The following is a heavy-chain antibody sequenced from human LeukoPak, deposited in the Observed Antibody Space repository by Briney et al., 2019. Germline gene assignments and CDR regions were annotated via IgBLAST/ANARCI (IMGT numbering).Heavy chain of an antibody. CDR2: ISYDGSNK. V-gene: IGHV3-30-3*01. CDR1: GFSFSSYA. D-gene: IGHD6-13*01. CDR3: ARDDVPNKAGVYYYYYMDV. Sequence: PGGSLRLSCAASGFSFSSYAMHWVRQAPGEGLEWVAVISYDGSNKYYADSVKGRFTISRDNSKNTLYLQMNSLRAEDTAVYYCARDDVPNKAGVYYYYYMDVWGKGTTVTVSS. J-gene: IGHJ6*03.